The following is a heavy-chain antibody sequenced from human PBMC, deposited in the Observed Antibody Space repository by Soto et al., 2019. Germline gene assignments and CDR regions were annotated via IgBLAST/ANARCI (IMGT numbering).Heavy chain of an antibody. V-gene: IGHV3-15*07. J-gene: IGHJ4*02. CDR3: TTAPYYDSSGYYGIVY. CDR2: IKSKTDCGTT. D-gene: IGHD3-22*01. Sequence: GGSLRLSCAASGFTFSNAWMNWVRQAPGKGLEWGGRIKSKTDCGTTDYAAPVKGRFPISRDDSKNTLYLQMNSLKTEDTAVYYCTTAPYYDSSGYYGIVYWGQGTLVTVSS. CDR1: GFTFSNAW.